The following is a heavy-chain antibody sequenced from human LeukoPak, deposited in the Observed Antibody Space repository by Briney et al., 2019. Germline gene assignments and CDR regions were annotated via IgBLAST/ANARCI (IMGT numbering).Heavy chain of an antibody. J-gene: IGHJ4*02. D-gene: IGHD6-13*01. CDR3: AREGIAAAVDFDY. V-gene: IGHV3-23*01. Sequence: GGSLRLSCAASGFTFSNYAMNWVRQAPGKGLEWVSVISTSAGSTYYADSVKGRFTISRDNSKNTLYLQMNSLGAEDTAVYYCAREGIAAAVDFDYWGQGTLVTVSS. CDR1: GFTFSNYA. CDR2: ISTSAGST.